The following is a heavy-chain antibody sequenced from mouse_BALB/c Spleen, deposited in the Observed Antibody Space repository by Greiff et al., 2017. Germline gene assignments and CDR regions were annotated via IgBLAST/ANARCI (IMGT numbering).Heavy chain of an antibody. J-gene: IGHJ2*01. Sequence: QVQLQQSGPQLVRPGASVKISCKASGYSFTSYWMHWVKQRPGQGLEWIGMIDPSDSETRLNQKFKDKATLTVDKSSSTAYMQLSSPTSEDSAVYYCARGDYYGSSSYYFDYWGQGTTLTVSS. CDR3: ARGDYYGSSSYYFDY. CDR2: IDPSDSET. CDR1: GYSFTSYW. V-gene: IGHV1S126*01. D-gene: IGHD1-1*01.